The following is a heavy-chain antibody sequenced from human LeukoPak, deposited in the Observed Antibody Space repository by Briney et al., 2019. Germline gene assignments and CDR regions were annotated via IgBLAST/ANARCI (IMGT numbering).Heavy chain of an antibody. D-gene: IGHD5-18*01. CDR2: IYTRGTT. V-gene: IGHV4-4*07. J-gene: IGHJ4*02. Sequence: SETLSLTCTVSGGSISSYYWTWIRQPAGKGPEWIGRIYTRGTTKYNPSLKSRVTISIDKSKNQFSLKLTSVTAADTAVYYCATDEDPDAAMNMGPRFDYWGQGTLITVSS. CDR3: ATDEDPDAAMNMGPRFDY. CDR1: GGSISSYY.